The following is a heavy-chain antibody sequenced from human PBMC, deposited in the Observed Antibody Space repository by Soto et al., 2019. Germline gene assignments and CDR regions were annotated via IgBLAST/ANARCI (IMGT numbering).Heavy chain of an antibody. D-gene: IGHD1-26*01. V-gene: IGHV1-69*01. CDR2: IIPIFGTP. Sequence: QVQLVQSGAEVKKPGSSVKVSCKASGGTFSTYAISWVRQAPGQGLEWMGGIIPIFGTPNYAQKFQGKVTLSADASTSTAYVELSSLRSEYTAMYYCARGKTDGALISSMYVWGQGTTVTVSS. CDR1: GGTFSTYA. J-gene: IGHJ6*02. CDR3: ARGKTDGALISSMYV.